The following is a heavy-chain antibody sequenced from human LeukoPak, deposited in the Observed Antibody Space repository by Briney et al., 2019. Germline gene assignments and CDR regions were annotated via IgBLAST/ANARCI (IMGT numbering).Heavy chain of an antibody. J-gene: IGHJ5*02. D-gene: IGHD3-9*01. V-gene: IGHV4-39*01. CDR3: ARASGVLPSFEWTNWFDT. CDR2: IYYSGRT. Sequence: KPSETVSLTCSVSGDSVSRSDSYWDWIRQPPGKGLEWIGTIYYSGRTYYSPSLKSRVTMSVDPSNNQFSLNLRSVTAADTAVYYCARASGVLPSFEWTNWFDTWGQGSLVTVSS. CDR1: GDSVSRSDSY.